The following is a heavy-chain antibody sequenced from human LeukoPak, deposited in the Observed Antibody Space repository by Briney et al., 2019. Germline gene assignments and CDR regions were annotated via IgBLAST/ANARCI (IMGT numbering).Heavy chain of an antibody. CDR3: ARDLQVAYYYDSSGSTSGAFDI. CDR2: TSGSGGST. J-gene: IGHJ3*02. V-gene: IGHV3-23*01. CDR1: GFTFSSYA. D-gene: IGHD3-22*01. Sequence: GGSLRLSCAASGFTFSSYAMSWVRQAPGKGLEWVSATSGSGGSTYYADSVKGRFTISRDNSKNTLYLQMNSLRAEDTAVYYCARDLQVAYYYDSSGSTSGAFDIWGQGTMVTVSS.